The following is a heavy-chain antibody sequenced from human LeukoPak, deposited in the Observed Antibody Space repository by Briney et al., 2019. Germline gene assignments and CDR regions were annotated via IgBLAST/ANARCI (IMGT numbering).Heavy chain of an antibody. CDR2: INSDGSST. Sequence: PGGSLRHSCAASGFTFSTYWMHWVRQAPGKGPVWVSRINSDGSSTTYADSVKGRFTISRDNAKSTLYLQMNSLRAEDTAVYYCARSYGMDVWGQGTTVTVSS. CDR1: GFTFSTYW. J-gene: IGHJ6*02. CDR3: ARSYGMDV. V-gene: IGHV3-74*01.